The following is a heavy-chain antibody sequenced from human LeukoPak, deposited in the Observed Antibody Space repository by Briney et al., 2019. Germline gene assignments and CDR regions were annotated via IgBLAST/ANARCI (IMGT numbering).Heavy chain of an antibody. CDR1: GGSITSVSYS. CDR2: IYSSGSA. J-gene: IGHJ5*02. Sequence: SETLSLPCTVSGGSITSVSYSWTWIRQPPGKGLEWLGYIYSSGSAYYNPSLKSRVTISVDTSKNHFSLRLTSVTAADTAVYYCARTAGKGDYVGWFDPWGQGTLVTVSS. CDR3: ARTAGKGDYVGWFDP. V-gene: IGHV4-30-4*07. D-gene: IGHD4-17*01.